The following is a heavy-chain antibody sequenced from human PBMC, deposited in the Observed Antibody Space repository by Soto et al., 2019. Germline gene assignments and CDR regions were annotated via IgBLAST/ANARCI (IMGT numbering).Heavy chain of an antibody. J-gene: IGHJ5*02. Sequence: PSETLSLTGTVSGGSMSSYYWTWIRQPAGKGLEWIGRVYSSGGTHYNPSLKSRVTISLDTSKNQFSLRLLSVTDADTAVYYCARGQRFSDWFDPWGQGTLVTVSS. CDR2: VYSSGGT. CDR3: ARGQRFSDWFDP. D-gene: IGHD3-3*01. V-gene: IGHV4-4*07. CDR1: GGSMSSYY.